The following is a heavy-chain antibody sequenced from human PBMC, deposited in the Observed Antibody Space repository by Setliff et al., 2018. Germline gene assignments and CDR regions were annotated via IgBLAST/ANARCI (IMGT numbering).Heavy chain of an antibody. CDR3: ARGAPQRSSFDSRYMDV. V-gene: IGHV4-34*01. D-gene: IGHD1-1*01. J-gene: IGHJ6*03. CDR2: ITDTGRT. Sequence: ASETLSLTCTVYGGPLSGFSWNWIRQSPGGGLEWIGEITDTGRTKYIPSLKSQVTISIHMSWNQFSLRLSSLTAADTAVYYCARGAPQRSSFDSRYMDVWDKGATVTVSS. CDR1: GGPLSGFS.